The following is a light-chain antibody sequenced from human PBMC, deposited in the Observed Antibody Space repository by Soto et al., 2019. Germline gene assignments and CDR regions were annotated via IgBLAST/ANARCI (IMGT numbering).Light chain of an antibody. Sequence: EIVMTQSPATLSVSPGERATLSCRASQSVSGKLAWYQQKPGQAPRLLIYETFTSDTGVPARFSGSESGTDFTITLSSLQSEDFAVYYCKQYYDWTPFTFGGGTQVEIK. CDR3: KQYYDWTPFT. J-gene: IGKJ4*01. CDR2: ETF. V-gene: IGKV3-15*01. CDR1: QSVSGK.